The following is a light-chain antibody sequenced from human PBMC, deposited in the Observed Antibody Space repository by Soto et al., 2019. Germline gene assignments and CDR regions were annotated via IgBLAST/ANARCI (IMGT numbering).Light chain of an antibody. CDR3: SSYTSSSTLYV. CDR2: EVS. V-gene: IGLV2-14*01. Sequence: QSALTKPASVSGSPGQSITISCTGTSSDVGGYNYVSWYQQHPGKAPKLMIYEVSNRPSGVSNRFPGSKSGNTASLTISGLQAEDEADYYCSSYTSSSTLYVFGTGTKLTVL. J-gene: IGLJ1*01. CDR1: SSDVGGYNY.